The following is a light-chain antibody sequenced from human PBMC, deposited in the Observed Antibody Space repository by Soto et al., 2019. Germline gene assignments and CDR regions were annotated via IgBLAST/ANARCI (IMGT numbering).Light chain of an antibody. J-gene: IGLJ2*01. CDR2: LNSDGSH. CDR1: SGHSSFA. CDR3: QTWGTGIRV. V-gene: IGLV4-69*01. Sequence: QLVLTQSPSASASLGASVKLTCTLSSGHSSFAIAWHQQQPEKGPRYLMKLNSDGSHSKGDGIPDRFSGSRSGAERYLTSSSLQSEDEADYYCQTWGTGIRVFGGGTKLTVL.